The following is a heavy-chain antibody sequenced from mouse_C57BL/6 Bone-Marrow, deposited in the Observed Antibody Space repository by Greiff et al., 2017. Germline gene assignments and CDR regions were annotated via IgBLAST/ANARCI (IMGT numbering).Heavy chain of an antibody. Sequence: EVHLVESGGGLVKPGGSLKLSCAASGFTFSDYGMHWVRQAPEKGLKWVAYISSGSSTIYYADTVKGRFTISRDNAKNTLFLQMTSLRSEDTAMYYCAKNDYDKRAWFAYWGQGTLVTVSA. CDR2: ISSGSSTI. V-gene: IGHV5-17*01. CDR1: GFTFSDYG. CDR3: AKNDYDKRAWFAY. D-gene: IGHD2-4*01. J-gene: IGHJ3*01.